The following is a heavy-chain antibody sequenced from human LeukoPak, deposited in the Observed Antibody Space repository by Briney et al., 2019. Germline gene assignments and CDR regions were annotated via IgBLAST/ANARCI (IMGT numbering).Heavy chain of an antibody. D-gene: IGHD2-21*02. Sequence: SVKVSCKPSGGTLSTYAISWVRQAPGQGPQWMGGVIPMFGTVRYAQKFQGRVTITADDPTSTAYMELSSLRFEDTAVYYCASRGGVTQENDYYYFAMDVWGQGTTVTVSS. CDR1: GGTLSTYA. J-gene: IGHJ6*02. CDR3: ASRGGVTQENDYYYFAMDV. CDR2: VIPMFGTV. V-gene: IGHV1-69*13.